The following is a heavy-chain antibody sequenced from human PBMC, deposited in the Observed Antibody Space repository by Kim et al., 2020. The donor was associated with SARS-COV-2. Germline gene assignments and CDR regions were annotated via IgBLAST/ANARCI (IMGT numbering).Heavy chain of an antibody. CDR3: TGGFRWGSTSPGSVDH. J-gene: IGHJ4*02. D-gene: IGHD2-2*01. Sequence: SVKGRFTISRDNSKNPLYLQMNSLRVEDTAVYYCTGGFRWGSTSPGSVDHWGQGTLVTVSS. V-gene: IGHV3-30*07.